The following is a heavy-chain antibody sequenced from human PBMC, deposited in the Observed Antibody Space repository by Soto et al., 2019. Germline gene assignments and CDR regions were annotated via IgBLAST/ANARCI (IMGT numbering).Heavy chain of an antibody. J-gene: IGHJ6*02. Sequence: PSETLSLTCAVSGGSISRGGYSWSWIRQPPGKGLEWIGYIYHSGSTYYNPSLKSRVTISVDRSKNQFSLKLSSVTAADTAAYYCVGSGYYHNSGMDVWGQGTTVTVSS. CDR1: GGSISRGGYS. V-gene: IGHV4-30-2*01. CDR3: VGSGYYHNSGMDV. D-gene: IGHD3-22*01. CDR2: IYHSGST.